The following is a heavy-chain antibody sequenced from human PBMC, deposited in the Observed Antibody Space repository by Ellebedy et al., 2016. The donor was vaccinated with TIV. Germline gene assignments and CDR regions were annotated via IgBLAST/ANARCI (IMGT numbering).Heavy chain of an antibody. J-gene: IGHJ4*02. V-gene: IGHV3-53*01. CDR3: ASHEIGYFDY. CDR1: GFTVSSHY. D-gene: IGHD5-24*01. CDR2: IWSIGSGGDNT. Sequence: GESLKISCVVSGFTVSSHYMSWVRQTPGRGLEWVAVIWSIGSGGDNTFYTDSVKGRFTISRDPSKNTVFLQMNSLRAEDTATYFFASHEIGYFDYWGQGIQVNVSS.